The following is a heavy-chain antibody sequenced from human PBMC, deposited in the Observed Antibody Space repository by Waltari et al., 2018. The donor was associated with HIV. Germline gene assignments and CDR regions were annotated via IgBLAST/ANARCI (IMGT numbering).Heavy chain of an antibody. V-gene: IGHV4-39*01. D-gene: IGHD3-22*01. J-gene: IGHJ4*02. CDR1: DGSLHGSSFC. Sequence: HLQLQESGPGLVKPSETLSLTCSVSDGSLHGSSFCWGWVRQSPGGGLEWIGSIHYTGYTYYNPSLESRVTESVDTARNQFSLSLNSVTAADTALYYCARHKDYYYEPTALFLVWGRGLLVTVSS. CDR2: IHYTGYT. CDR3: ARHKDYYYEPTALFLV.